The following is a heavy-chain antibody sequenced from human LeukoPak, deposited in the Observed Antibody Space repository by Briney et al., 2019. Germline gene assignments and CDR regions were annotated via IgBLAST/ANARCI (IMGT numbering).Heavy chain of an antibody. CDR3: ARAPVTTVFGY. V-gene: IGHV4-59*01. CDR1: GGSISSYY. J-gene: IGHJ4*02. D-gene: IGHD4-11*01. CDR2: IYYSGST. Sequence: SETLSLTCTVSGGSISSYYWSWIRQPPGKGLEWIGYIYYSGSTNYNPSLKSRVTISVDTSKNQFSLKLSSVTAADAAVYYCARAPVTTVFGYWGQGTLVTVSS.